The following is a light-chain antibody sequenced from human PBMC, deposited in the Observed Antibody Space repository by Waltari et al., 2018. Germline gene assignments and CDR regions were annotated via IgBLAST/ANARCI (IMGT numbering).Light chain of an antibody. CDR2: DVA. CDR1: SSDLGAYNY. V-gene: IGLV2-11*01. Sequence: QSALTQPRSVSGSPGQSVTISCTGTSSDLGAYNYVSVYQQHPGKAPKLMIYDVAKRPSGVPDRFSGSKSGDTASLTISGLQTEDEADYYCCSYAGSYTLGVFGGGTKLTVL. J-gene: IGLJ3*02. CDR3: CSYAGSYTLGV.